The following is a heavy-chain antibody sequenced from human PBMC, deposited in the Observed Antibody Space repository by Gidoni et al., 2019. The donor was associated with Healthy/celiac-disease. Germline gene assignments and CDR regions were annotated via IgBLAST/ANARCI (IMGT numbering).Heavy chain of an antibody. CDR1: GFTFSSYE. CDR3: ALSRSYYYGMDV. V-gene: IGHV3-48*03. CDR2: IISSGSTI. J-gene: IGHJ6*02. Sequence: EVQLVESGGGLVQPGGSLRLSCAASGFTFSSYELNWVRQAPGKGLEWVSYIISSGSTIYYADSVKGRFTISRDNAKNSLYLQMNSLRAEDTAVYYCALSRSYYYGMDVWGQGTTVTVSS.